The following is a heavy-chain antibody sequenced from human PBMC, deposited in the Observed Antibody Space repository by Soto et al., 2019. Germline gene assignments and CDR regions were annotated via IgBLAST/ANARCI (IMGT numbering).Heavy chain of an antibody. J-gene: IGHJ6*02. Sequence: SETLSLTCPFSGFSISSYYWSWIRQPPGKGLEWIGSIYYSGSTYYNPSLKSRVTISVDTSKNQFSLKLSSVTAADTAVYYCASNGAFSGIAASGMDVWGQGTTVTVSS. D-gene: IGHD6-25*01. CDR2: IYYSGST. CDR3: ASNGAFSGIAASGMDV. V-gene: IGHV4-59*05. CDR1: GFSISSYY.